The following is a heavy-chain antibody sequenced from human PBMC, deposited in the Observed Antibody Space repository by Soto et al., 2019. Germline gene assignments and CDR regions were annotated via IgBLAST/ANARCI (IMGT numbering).Heavy chain of an antibody. J-gene: IGHJ5*02. Sequence: GGSLRLSCAASGFTFSNAWINWVRQAPGKGLEWVGRVKSKTHGGTTDFAASVKGRFAISRDDSISMAFMRMNSLKIEDTAVYYCARANSTTSGWLPLLNWFDPWGQGALVTVSS. CDR2: VKSKTHGGTT. D-gene: IGHD3-9*01. V-gene: IGHV3-15*07. CDR3: ARANSTTSGWLPLLNWFDP. CDR1: GFTFSNAW.